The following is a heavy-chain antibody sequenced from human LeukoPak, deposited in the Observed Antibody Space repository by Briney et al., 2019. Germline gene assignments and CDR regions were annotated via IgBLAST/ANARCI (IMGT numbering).Heavy chain of an antibody. Sequence: PGGSLRLSCAASGITFSNYAMTWVRQAAGKGLEWVSTIFAGSNGDTYYADSVKGRFTISRDNSKNTLYLQMNSLRAEDTAVYYCATTLRVFDNNHSKNRNSLPWGQGTLVTVSS. CDR3: ATTLRVFDNNHSKNRNSLP. V-gene: IGHV3-23*01. J-gene: IGHJ5*02. D-gene: IGHD1-14*01. CDR2: IFAGSNGDT. CDR1: GITFSNYA.